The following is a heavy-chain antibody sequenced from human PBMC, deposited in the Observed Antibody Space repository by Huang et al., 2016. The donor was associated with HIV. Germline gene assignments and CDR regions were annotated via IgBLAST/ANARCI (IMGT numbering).Heavy chain of an antibody. CDR2: IGPRSGKT. V-gene: IGHV1-18*04. Sequence: HVHLVQSGADVKKPGASVHVSCKASGYTFDSYGINWLRQAPGQGLECMGGIGPRSGKTKHAQKRQSRVTMTTDTTTSRAYVEGRRLTSDDTAVYYSARDATGYGTGWSTEFDYWGQGTLVTVSS. J-gene: IGHJ4*02. D-gene: IGHD6-19*01. CDR3: ARDATGYGTGWSTEFDY. CDR1: GYTFDSYG.